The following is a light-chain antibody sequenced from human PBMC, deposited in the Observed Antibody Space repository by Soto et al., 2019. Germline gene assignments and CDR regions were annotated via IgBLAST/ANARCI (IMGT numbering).Light chain of an antibody. CDR2: DNN. CDR1: SSNIGNNY. J-gene: IGLJ1*01. Sequence: QSVLTQPPSVSAAPGQKVTISCSGSSSNIGNNYVSWYQQLPGTAPKLLIYDNNKRPSGIPDRFSGSKSGTSATLGITGXXXGXXADYYCGTWDSSLSAGIFGTGTKVTVL. V-gene: IGLV1-51*01. CDR3: GTWDSSLSAGI.